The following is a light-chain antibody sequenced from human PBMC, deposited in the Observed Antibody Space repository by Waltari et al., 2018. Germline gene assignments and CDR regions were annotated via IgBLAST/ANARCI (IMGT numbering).Light chain of an antibody. Sequence: EIVLTQSPATLSLSPGERATLSCRASQSVSSYLAWYQQKPGQAPRLLIYDASNRATGIPARFRGIGSGTDFTLTISSLEPEDFAVYYCQQRSNWPRTFGQGTKVEIK. CDR1: QSVSSY. J-gene: IGKJ1*01. CDR2: DAS. V-gene: IGKV3-11*01. CDR3: QQRSNWPRT.